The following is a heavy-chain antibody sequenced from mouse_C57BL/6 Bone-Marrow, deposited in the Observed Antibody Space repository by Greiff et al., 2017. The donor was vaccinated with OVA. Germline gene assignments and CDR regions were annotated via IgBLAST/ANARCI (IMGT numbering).Heavy chain of an antibody. CDR3: TTSIYYGSRDYFDY. Sequence: EVQLQQSGAELVRPGASVKLSCTASGFNIKDYYMHWVKQRPEQGLEWIGRIDPEDGDTEYAPKFQGKATMTADTSSNTDYLQLSSLTSEDTAVYYCTTSIYYGSRDYFDYWGQGTTLTVSS. CDR1: GFNIKDYY. D-gene: IGHD1-1*01. CDR2: IDPEDGDT. J-gene: IGHJ2*01. V-gene: IGHV14-1*01.